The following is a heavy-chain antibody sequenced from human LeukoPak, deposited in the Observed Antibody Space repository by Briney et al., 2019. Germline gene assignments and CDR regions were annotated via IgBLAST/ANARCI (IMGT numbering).Heavy chain of an antibody. V-gene: IGHV1-8*01. CDR1: GYTFTSYD. CDR3: ARAGYSSSWYRIYYYYYYMDV. Sequence: ASVKVSCKASGYTFTSYDINWVRQATGQGLEWMGWMNPNSGNTGYAQKFQGRVTMTRNTSISTAYMELSSLRSEDTAVYYCARAGYSSSWYRIYYYYYYMDVWGKGNTVTVSS. J-gene: IGHJ6*03. CDR2: MNPNSGNT. D-gene: IGHD6-13*01.